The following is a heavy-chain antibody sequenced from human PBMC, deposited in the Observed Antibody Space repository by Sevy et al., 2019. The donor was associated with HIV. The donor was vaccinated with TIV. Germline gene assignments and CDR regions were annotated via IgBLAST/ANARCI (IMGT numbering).Heavy chain of an antibody. CDR2: IKQDGSEK. V-gene: IGHV3-7*03. Sequence: GGSLRLSCAASGFTFSSYWMSWVRQAPGKGLEWVANIKQDGSEKYYVDSVKGRFTISRDKAKNSLYLQMNSLRAEDTAVYYCARGLQDDYYYYYGMDVWGQGTTVTVSS. D-gene: IGHD4-4*01. CDR1: GFTFSSYW. CDR3: ARGLQDDYYYYYGMDV. J-gene: IGHJ6*02.